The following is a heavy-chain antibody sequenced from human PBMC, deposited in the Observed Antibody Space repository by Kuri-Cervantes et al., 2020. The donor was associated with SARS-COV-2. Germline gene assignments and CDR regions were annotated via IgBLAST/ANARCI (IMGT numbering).Heavy chain of an antibody. CDR1: GFTFSRYD. D-gene: IGHD2-15*01. J-gene: IGHJ4*02. CDR2: IGTAGDP. V-gene: IGHV3-13*05. Sequence: LSLTCAASGFTFSRYDMHWVRRATGKGLEWVSAIGTAGDPYYADSVKGRFTISRDNSKNTLYLQMNSLRAEDTAVYYCARDLTPCRVFDYWGQGTLVTVSS. CDR3: ARDLTPCRVFDY.